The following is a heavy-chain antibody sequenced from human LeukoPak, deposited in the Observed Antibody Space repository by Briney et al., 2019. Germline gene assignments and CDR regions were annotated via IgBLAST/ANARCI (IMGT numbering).Heavy chain of an antibody. V-gene: IGHV1-69*02. CDR1: GGTFSSYT. CDR3: AIAPHRVWIFGVVAEDAFDI. J-gene: IGHJ3*02. CDR2: IIPSPGLA. Sequence: GASVEVSCKASGGTFSSYTISWVRQAPGQGLEWMGRIIPSPGLANYAQKFQGRVTITPDKSTNPAYMELSSLRAEDTAVYYCAIAPHRVWIFGVVAEDAFDIWGQGTMVSVSS. D-gene: IGHD3-3*01.